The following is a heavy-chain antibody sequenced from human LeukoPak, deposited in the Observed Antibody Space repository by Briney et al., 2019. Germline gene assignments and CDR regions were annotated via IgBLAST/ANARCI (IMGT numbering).Heavy chain of an antibody. J-gene: IGHJ6*02. CDR2: ISKSGDHT. Sequence: GGSLGLSCAVSGLTFNNYAMSWVRQAPGKGLEWVSAISKSGDHTYYAASAKGRFTINRDNSKNTQYLQMNSLRAEDTAVYYCAKDWWAHCSSTSCYSGGHYGMDVWGQGTTVTVSS. CDR3: AKDWWAHCSSTSCYSGGHYGMDV. V-gene: IGHV3-23*01. D-gene: IGHD2-2*02. CDR1: GLTFNNYA.